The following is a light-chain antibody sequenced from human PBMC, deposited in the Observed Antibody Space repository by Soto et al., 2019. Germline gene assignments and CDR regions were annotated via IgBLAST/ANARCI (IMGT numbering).Light chain of an antibody. V-gene: IGKV1-9*01. J-gene: IGKJ3*01. CDR2: AAS. Sequence: DIQWTQSPSFLSASVGDRVTITCRASQGITNDLAWYQQKPGKAPKLLIYAASSLQRGVPSTFSGSGFGTEFTLTISSLQPEDFATYFCQQFNSDPFTFGPGTTVDFK. CDR3: QQFNSDPFT. CDR1: QGITND.